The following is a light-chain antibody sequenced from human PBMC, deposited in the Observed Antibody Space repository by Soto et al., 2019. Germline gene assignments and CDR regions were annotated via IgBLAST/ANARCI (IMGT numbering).Light chain of an antibody. V-gene: IGKV3-20*01. Sequence: DIVLTQSPGTLSLSPGEGATLSCRASQSVSSNLAWHQQKPGQAPRILMYDASSRATGIPDRFSGSGSGTDFTLTISRLEPEDFAVYYCQQYGSSPQTFGQGTKVDIK. J-gene: IGKJ1*01. CDR3: QQYGSSPQT. CDR1: QSVSSN. CDR2: DAS.